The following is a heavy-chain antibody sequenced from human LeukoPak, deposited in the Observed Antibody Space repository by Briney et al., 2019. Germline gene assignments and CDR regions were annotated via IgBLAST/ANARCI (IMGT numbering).Heavy chain of an antibody. J-gene: IGHJ4*02. D-gene: IGHD5-24*01. Sequence: GGSLRLSCAASGFTFSSNYMSWVRQAPGKGLEWVSVIYSGGSTYDADSVKGRFTISRDNSKNTLYLQMDSLRAEDTAVYYCAKEGRDGYNSFDYWGQGTLVTVSS. CDR3: AKEGRDGYNSFDY. V-gene: IGHV3-53*01. CDR1: GFTFSSNY. CDR2: IYSGGST.